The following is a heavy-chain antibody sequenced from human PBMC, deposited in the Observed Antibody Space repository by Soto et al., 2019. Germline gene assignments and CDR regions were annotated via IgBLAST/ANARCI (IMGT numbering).Heavy chain of an antibody. Sequence: ASVKVSCKASGYTFTSYGISWVRQAPGQGLEWMGWISAYNGNTNYAQKLQGRVTMTTDTSTSTAYMELRSLRSDDTAVYYCARDKWSGYLMGDAFDIWGQGTMVTVSS. J-gene: IGHJ3*02. CDR2: ISAYNGNT. CDR3: ARDKWSGYLMGDAFDI. D-gene: IGHD3-3*01. V-gene: IGHV1-18*01. CDR1: GYTFTSYG.